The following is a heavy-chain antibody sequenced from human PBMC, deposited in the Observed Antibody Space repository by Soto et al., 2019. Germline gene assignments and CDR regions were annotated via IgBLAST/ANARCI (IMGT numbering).Heavy chain of an antibody. V-gene: IGHV3-7*05. J-gene: IGHJ4*02. CDR3: ASSMGRGGNDY. CDR2: IKTDGSEK. D-gene: IGHD3-10*01. CDR1: GFTFSDYW. Sequence: EVQLVESAGGLVQPGGSLRLSCAASGFTFSDYWMSWVRQAPGKGLECVANIKTDGSEKYYVDPVKGRFTISRDNAKNSLYLQMNSLRAEDTAVYYCASSMGRGGNDYWGQGTLVAVSS.